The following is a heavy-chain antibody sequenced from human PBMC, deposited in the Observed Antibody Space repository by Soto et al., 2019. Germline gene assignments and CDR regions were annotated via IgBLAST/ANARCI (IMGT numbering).Heavy chain of an antibody. CDR2: IFWNDDK. J-gene: IGHJ3*02. D-gene: IGHD1-26*01. CDR1: GFSLSTSGVG. Sequence: SGPTLVNPTQTLTLTCTFSGFSLSTSGVGVGWIRQPPGKALECLAVIFWNDDKRYSPSLKTRLTITKDTSKNQVVLTLTNMDPVDTATYYGAHRGGGSPTGGAFDIGGQGTVLTVS. V-gene: IGHV2-5*01. CDR3: AHRGGGSPTGGAFDI.